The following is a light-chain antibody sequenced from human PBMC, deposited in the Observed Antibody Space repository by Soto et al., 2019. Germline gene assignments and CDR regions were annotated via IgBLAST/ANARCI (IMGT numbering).Light chain of an antibody. CDR1: QSVSTY. V-gene: IGKV3-11*01. CDR2: DAS. CDR3: QQYNSYSQT. Sequence: EIVLTQSPATLSLSPGERATLSCRASQSVSTYLVWYQQKPGQAPRLLIYDASNRATGIPARFSGSGSGPDFTLTISSLGPEDFAVYYCQQYNSYSQTFGPGTKVEIK. J-gene: IGKJ1*01.